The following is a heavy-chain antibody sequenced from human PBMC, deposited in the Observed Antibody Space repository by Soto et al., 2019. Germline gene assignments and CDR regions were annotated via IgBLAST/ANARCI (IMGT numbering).Heavy chain of an antibody. D-gene: IGHD2-2*02. CDR1: GYSFTNYR. CDR3: ARQGYCSNTACYTVGY. Sequence: GESLKISCTGSGYSFTNYRIGWVRQMPGKGLEWMGIIYPGDSNTRYSPSFQGQVTISADKSISTAYLQWSSLKASDTAMYFCARQGYCSNTACYTVGYWGQGTLVTVSS. J-gene: IGHJ4*02. CDR2: IYPGDSNT. V-gene: IGHV5-51*01.